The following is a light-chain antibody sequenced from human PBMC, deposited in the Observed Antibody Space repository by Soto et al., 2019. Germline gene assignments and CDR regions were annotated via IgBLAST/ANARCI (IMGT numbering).Light chain of an antibody. CDR2: DAS. CDR1: QSISSR. V-gene: IGKV1-5*01. J-gene: IGKJ4*01. CDR3: QQYNSYSLT. Sequence: DLQMTQSPSTLSASVGDRVTITCRASQSISSRLAWYQQKPGRAPKLLIYDASNLESGVPSRFSGSASGTEFTLTISSLQPVDFATYYCQQYNSYSLTFGGGTKVEIK.